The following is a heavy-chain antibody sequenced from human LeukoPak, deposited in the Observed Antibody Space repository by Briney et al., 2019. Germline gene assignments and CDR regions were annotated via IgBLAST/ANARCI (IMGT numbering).Heavy chain of an antibody. J-gene: IGHJ6*03. CDR1: GGTFSSYT. CDR3: ASWYCSSTSCPPSYYYYMDV. D-gene: IGHD2-2*01. CDR2: IIPILGIA. Sequence: GASVKVSCKASGGTFSSYTISWVRQAPGQGLEWMGRIIPILGIANYAQKFQGRVTITADKSTSTAYMELSSLRSKDTAVYYCASWYCSSTSCPPSYYYYMDVWGKGTTVTVSS. V-gene: IGHV1-69*02.